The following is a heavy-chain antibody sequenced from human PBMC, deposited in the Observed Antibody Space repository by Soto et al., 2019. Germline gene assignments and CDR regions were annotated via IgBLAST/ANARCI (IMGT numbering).Heavy chain of an antibody. Sequence: SGPTLVNPTQTLTLTCTFSGFSLSTNAVGVSWIRQPPGKGLEWIGYVYYSGSTNYNPSLKGRVTISVDTSKNQFSLKLGSVTAADTAVYYCARDPGGYGMDVWGQGTTVTVSS. CDR3: ARDPGGYGMDV. D-gene: IGHD3-10*01. CDR1: GFSLSTNAVG. J-gene: IGHJ6*02. V-gene: IGHV4-61*08. CDR2: VYYSGST.